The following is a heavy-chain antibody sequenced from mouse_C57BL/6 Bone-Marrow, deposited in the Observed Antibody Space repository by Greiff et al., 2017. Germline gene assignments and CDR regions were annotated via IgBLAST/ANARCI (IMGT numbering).Heavy chain of an antibody. CDR2: ISSGGSYT. V-gene: IGHV5-6*02. CDR3: ARRAAQATSWCAY. D-gene: IGHD3-2*02. J-gene: IGHJ3*01. Sequence: EVKLVESGGDLVKPGGSLKLSCAASGFTFSSYGMSWVRQTPDKRLEWVATISSGGSYTYYPDSVKGRFTISRDNAKNTLYLQMSSLKSEDTSMYYCARRAAQATSWCAYWGQGTLVTVSA. CDR1: GFTFSSYG.